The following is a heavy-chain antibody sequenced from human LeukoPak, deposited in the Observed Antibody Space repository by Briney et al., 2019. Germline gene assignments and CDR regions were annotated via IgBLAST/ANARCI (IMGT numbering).Heavy chain of an antibody. D-gene: IGHD4-11*01. V-gene: IGHV3-21*04. J-gene: IGHJ3*02. CDR1: GFTFSSYS. Sequence: GESLRLSCAASGFTFSSYSMNWVRQAPGKGLEWVSSISSSSSYIYYADSVKGRFTISRDNAKNSLFLQMNSLRADDTAVYYCARDLGTSTVTTAFDIWGQGTMVTVSS. CDR2: ISSSSSYI. CDR3: ARDLGTSTVTTAFDI.